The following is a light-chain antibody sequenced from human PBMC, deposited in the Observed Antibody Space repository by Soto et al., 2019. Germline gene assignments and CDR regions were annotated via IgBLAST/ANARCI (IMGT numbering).Light chain of an antibody. Sequence: EIVMTQSPATLSVSPGERATLSCRASRSVSSNLAWYQQKPGQAPRHLIYDASTRATGIPARFSGSGSGTEFTLTISSLQSGDFALYYCQEYNNWPRTFGPGTKVEIK. CDR2: DAS. CDR3: QEYNNWPRT. V-gene: IGKV3-15*01. J-gene: IGKJ1*01. CDR1: RSVSSN.